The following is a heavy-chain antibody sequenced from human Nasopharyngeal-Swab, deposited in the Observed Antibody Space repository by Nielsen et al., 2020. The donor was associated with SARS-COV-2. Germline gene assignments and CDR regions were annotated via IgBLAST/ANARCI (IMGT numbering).Heavy chain of an antibody. J-gene: IGHJ4*02. D-gene: IGHD6-13*01. V-gene: IGHV3-21*01. CDR2: ISSSSSYI. CDR1: GFTFSSYS. Sequence: GGSLRLSRAASGFTFSSYSMNWVRQAPGKGLEWVSSISSSSSYIYYADSVKGRFTISRDNAKNSLYLQMNSLRAEDTAVYYCARGGWEGIAAADTRVYWGQGTLVTVSS. CDR3: ARGGWEGIAAADTRVY.